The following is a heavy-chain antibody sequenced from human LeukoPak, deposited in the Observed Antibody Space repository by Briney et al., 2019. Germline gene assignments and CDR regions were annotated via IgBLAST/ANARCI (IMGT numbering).Heavy chain of an antibody. D-gene: IGHD3-10*01. J-gene: IGHJ4*02. CDR1: GYTFTSYD. V-gene: IGHV1-8*01. CDR2: MNPNSGNT. Sequence: ASVKVSCKASGYTFTSYDINWVRQATGQGLEWMGRMNPNSGNTGYAQKFQGRVTMTRNTSTSTAYMELSSLRSEDTAVYYCARGSWFGEYTFDYWGQGTLVTVSS. CDR3: ARGSWFGEYTFDY.